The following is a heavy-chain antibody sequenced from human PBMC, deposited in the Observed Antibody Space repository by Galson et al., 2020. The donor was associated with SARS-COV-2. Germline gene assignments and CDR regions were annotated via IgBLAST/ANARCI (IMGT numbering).Heavy chain of an antibody. Sequence: GESLKISCAASGFPFTSYSLSWVRQAPGKGLEWVSTIRGPADATYYTDSVKGRFTISRDNSKNTLWLQMNSLRDEDTAMYYCAREGQWFGGYWYFDLWGRGTLVTVSS. CDR2: IRGPADAT. V-gene: IGHV3-23*01. J-gene: IGHJ2*01. CDR1: GFPFTSYS. D-gene: IGHD3-10*01. CDR3: AREGQWFGGYWYFDL.